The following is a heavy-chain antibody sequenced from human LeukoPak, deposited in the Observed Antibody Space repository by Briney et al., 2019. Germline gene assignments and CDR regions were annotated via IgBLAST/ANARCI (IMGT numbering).Heavy chain of an antibody. V-gene: IGHV1-69*05. CDR1: GGAFSSYA. D-gene: IGHD2-2*01. CDR2: IIPIFGTA. J-gene: IGHJ5*02. Sequence: ASVKVSCKASGGAFSSYAISWVRQAPGQGLEWMGGIIPIFGTANYAQKFQGRVTSPTDESTSTAYMELSSLRSEDTAVYYCARRVGGSSTSRGEIWFDPWGQGTLVTVSS. CDR3: ARRVGGSSTSRGEIWFDP.